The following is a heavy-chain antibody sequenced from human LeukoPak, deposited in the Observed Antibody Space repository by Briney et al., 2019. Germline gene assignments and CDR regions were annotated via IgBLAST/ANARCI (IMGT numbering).Heavy chain of an antibody. Sequence: SETLSLTCAVYGGSFSGYYWSWIRQPPGKGLEWIGEINHSGSTNYNPSLKSRVTISVDTSKNQFSLKLSSVTAADTAVYYCAKDLEDSSGYSNFDYWGQGTLVTVSS. D-gene: IGHD3-22*01. CDR3: AKDLEDSSGYSNFDY. CDR1: GGSFSGYY. V-gene: IGHV4-34*01. CDR2: INHSGST. J-gene: IGHJ4*02.